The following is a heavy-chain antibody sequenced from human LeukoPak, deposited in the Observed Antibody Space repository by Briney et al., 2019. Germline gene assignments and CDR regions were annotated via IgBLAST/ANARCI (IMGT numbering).Heavy chain of an antibody. Sequence: SVKVSCKASGYTFTSYGISWVRQAPGQGLEWMGGIIPIFGTANYAQKFQGRVTITADESTSTAYMELSSLRSEDTAVYYCARARVAGPFDYWGQGTLVTVSS. CDR2: IIPIFGTA. J-gene: IGHJ4*02. V-gene: IGHV1-69*13. D-gene: IGHD2-15*01. CDR1: GYTFTSYG. CDR3: ARARVAGPFDY.